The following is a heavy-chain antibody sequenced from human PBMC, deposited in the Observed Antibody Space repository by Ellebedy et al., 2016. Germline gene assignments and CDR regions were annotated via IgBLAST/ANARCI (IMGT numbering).Heavy chain of an antibody. CDR2: ISGSGDFT. Sequence: GGSLRLSCAAFGLTFNSYVIVWVRQAPGKGLEWVSTISGSGDFTYYADSVKGRFTISRDKSKNTVFLQVNSLRAEDTAVYFCAKRNDITDLDSWGQGTLVTVSS. D-gene: IGHD3-22*01. V-gene: IGHV3-23*01. J-gene: IGHJ4*02. CDR3: AKRNDITDLDS. CDR1: GLTFNSYV.